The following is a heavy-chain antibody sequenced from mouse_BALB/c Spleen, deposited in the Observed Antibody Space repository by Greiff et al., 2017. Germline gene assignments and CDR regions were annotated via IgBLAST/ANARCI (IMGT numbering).Heavy chain of an antibody. Sequence: VQLQQSGAELVKPGASVKLSCKASGFTFTSYYMYWVKQRPGQGLEWIGEINPSNGGTNFNEKFKSKATLTVDKSSSTAYMQLSSLTSEDSAVYYCTRSRDGYSAMDYWGQGTSVTVSS. J-gene: IGHJ4*01. CDR2: INPSNGGT. CDR1: GFTFTSYY. D-gene: IGHD2-3*01. CDR3: TRSRDGYSAMDY. V-gene: IGHV1S81*02.